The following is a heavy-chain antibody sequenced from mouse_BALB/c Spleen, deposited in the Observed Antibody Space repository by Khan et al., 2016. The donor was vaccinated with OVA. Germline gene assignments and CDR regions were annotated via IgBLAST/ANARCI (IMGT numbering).Heavy chain of an antibody. J-gene: IGHJ2*01. CDR3: ARGSSYDSYVDY. D-gene: IGHD2-12*01. Sequence: QVQLQQSGAELVRPGTSVKMSCKAAGFTFTNYWLGWVKQRPGQGLEWIGDFFPGGDDNGDNEKFKGRATLTADESSSTAYLQFSSLTSEDSAIXYFARGSSYDSYVDYWGPGTILTVSS. CDR1: GFTFTNYW. V-gene: IGHV1-63*01. CDR2: FFPGGDDN.